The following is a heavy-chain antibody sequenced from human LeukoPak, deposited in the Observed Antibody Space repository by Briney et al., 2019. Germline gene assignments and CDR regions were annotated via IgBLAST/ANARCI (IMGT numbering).Heavy chain of an antibody. CDR2: IWYDGSNK. Sequence: GGSLRLSCAASGFTFSSYSMNWVRQAPGKGLEWVAVIWYDGSNKYYADSVKGRFTISRDNSKNTLYLQMNSLRAEDTAVYYCAKVDSMIVELGAFDIWGQGTMVTVSS. CDR3: AKVDSMIVELGAFDI. CDR1: GFTFSSYS. J-gene: IGHJ3*02. D-gene: IGHD3-22*01. V-gene: IGHV3-33*06.